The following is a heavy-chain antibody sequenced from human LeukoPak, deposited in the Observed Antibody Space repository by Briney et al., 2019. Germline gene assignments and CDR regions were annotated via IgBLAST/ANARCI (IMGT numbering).Heavy chain of an antibody. CDR2: IRSKAFGGTP. D-gene: IGHD4-17*01. CDR3: TRNTVTVHFDY. J-gene: IGHJ4*02. V-gene: IGHV3-49*03. CDR1: GFTFDDYA. Sequence: GGSLRLSCSASGFTFDDYAVSWFRQAPGKGLERVCFIRSKAFGGTPEYAASVRGRFTISRDDSKSIAYLQMNSLKTEDTAVYYCTRNTVTVHFDYWSQGTLVTVSS.